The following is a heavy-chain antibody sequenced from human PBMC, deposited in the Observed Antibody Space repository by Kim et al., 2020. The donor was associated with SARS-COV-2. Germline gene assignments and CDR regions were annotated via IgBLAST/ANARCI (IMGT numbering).Heavy chain of an antibody. D-gene: IGHD4-17*01. CDR3: ARDDGYGCDH. Sequence: GSTTYKPSLKSRITMSVDTSNNHFSLEMASVTSADTAMYYCARDDGYGCDHWGQGARVTVSS. J-gene: IGHJ4*02. CDR2: GST. V-gene: IGHV4-31*02.